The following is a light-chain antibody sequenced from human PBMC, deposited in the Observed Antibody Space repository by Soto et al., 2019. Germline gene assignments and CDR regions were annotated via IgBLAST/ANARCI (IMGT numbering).Light chain of an antibody. J-gene: IGKJ2*01. V-gene: IGKV3-11*01. CDR1: QSVGSY. Sequence: IVLTQSPATLSLSPGEKATLSCRASQSVGSYLAWYRQKRGQAPRLLIYDASNRANDIPARISGSGSATEFTLTITSLEPEDFGVYYCQQRGSWPRTFGQGTTLEL. CDR3: QQRGSWPRT. CDR2: DAS.